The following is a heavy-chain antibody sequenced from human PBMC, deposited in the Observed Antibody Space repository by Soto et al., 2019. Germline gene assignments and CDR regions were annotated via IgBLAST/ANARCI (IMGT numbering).Heavy chain of an antibody. V-gene: IGHV1-8*01. D-gene: IGHD2-15*01. CDR3: ARGLRVFDGGANWFDP. CDR1: GYTFTSYD. CDR2: MNPNSGNT. Sequence: ASVKVSCKASGYTFTSYDINWVRQATGQGLEWMGWMNPNSGNTGYAQKFQGRVTMTRNTSISTAYMELSSLRSEDTAVYYCARGLRVFDGGANWFDPWGQGTLVTVSS. J-gene: IGHJ5*02.